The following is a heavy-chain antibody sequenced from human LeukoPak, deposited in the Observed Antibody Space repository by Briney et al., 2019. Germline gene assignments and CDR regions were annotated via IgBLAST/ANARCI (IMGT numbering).Heavy chain of an antibody. CDR1: GFTFSSYW. J-gene: IGHJ4*02. Sequence: GGSPRLSCAASGFTFSSYWMHWVRQAPGTGLVWVSRINSDGSITTHADSVRVRFTISRDNAKNTLYLQMNSLRAEDTAVYYCARVYGDYEALFDYWGLGTLVTVSS. CDR2: INSDGSIT. V-gene: IGHV3-74*01. D-gene: IGHD4-17*01. CDR3: ARVYGDYEALFDY.